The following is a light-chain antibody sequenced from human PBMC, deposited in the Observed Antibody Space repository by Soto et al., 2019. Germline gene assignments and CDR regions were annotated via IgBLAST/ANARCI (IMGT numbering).Light chain of an antibody. CDR2: GAS. CDR1: QSVSSSSY. Sequence: EIVLTQSPGTLSLSPGERATLSCRASQSVSSSSYLAWYQQKPGQAPRLLIYGASSRATGIPDRFSGSVSGTDFTLNISRLEPEDFAVYYCHQYGSSPSYTFGQGTKLQIK. V-gene: IGKV3-20*01. CDR3: HQYGSSPSYT. J-gene: IGKJ2*01.